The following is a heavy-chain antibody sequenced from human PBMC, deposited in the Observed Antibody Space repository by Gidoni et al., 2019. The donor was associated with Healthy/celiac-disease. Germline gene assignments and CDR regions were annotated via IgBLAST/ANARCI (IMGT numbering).Heavy chain of an antibody. J-gene: IGHJ4*02. CDR2: INPNSGGT. V-gene: IGHV1-2*02. CDR3: GRVVGARRTGDDD. D-gene: IGHD1-26*01. CDR1: GYPFTGYY. Sequence: QVQLVKSGAAVKKPGVSVKVHCKASGYPFTGYYMHWVRQAPGQGLEWMGWINPNSGGTNYAQKFQGRVPMARDTSISTAYMELSRLRSDDTAVYYCGRVVGARRTGDDDWGQGTLVTVSS.